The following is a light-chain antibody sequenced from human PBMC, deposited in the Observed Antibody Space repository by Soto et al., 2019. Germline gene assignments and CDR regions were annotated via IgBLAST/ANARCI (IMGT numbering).Light chain of an antibody. CDR1: SSNIGSNS. J-gene: IGLJ2*01. CDR2: SSN. CDR3: AAWDDSVNGVV. Sequence: QSVLTQPPSASGTPGQRVTISCSGSSSNIGSNSVNWYQHLPGTAPKLLMYSSNQRPSGVPDRFSGSKSGTSASLAISGLQSEDEADYYCAAWDDSVNGVVFGGGTKLTVL. V-gene: IGLV1-44*01.